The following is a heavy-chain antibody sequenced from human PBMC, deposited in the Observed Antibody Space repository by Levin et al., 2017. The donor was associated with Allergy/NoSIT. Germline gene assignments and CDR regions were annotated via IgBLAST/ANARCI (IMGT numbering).Heavy chain of an antibody. V-gene: IGHV3-74*01. CDR3: ARDRIAGRLPDY. CDR1: GFTFSSYW. Sequence: GGSLRLSCAASGFTFSSYWMHWVRQAPGKGLVWVARISSDGTTTTNADSVKGRFTISRDNAKNTLFLQMNSLRAEDTAVYYCARDRIAGRLPDYWGQGTLVTVSS. D-gene: IGHD6-6*01. J-gene: IGHJ4*02. CDR2: ISSDGTTT.